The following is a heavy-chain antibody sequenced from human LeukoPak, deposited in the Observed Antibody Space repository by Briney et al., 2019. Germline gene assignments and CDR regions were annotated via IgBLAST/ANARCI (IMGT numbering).Heavy chain of an antibody. Sequence: GGSLRLSCAGSGFPFSSYPISWVRQPPGKGLEWVSAITASGDSTYSADSVKGRFTISRDNSRNTLFLEMSSLRAEDTAVYYCARGSWFGELFGAFDIWGQGTMVTVSS. CDR1: GFPFSSYP. CDR2: ITASGDST. D-gene: IGHD3-10*01. J-gene: IGHJ3*02. V-gene: IGHV3-23*01. CDR3: ARGSWFGELFGAFDI.